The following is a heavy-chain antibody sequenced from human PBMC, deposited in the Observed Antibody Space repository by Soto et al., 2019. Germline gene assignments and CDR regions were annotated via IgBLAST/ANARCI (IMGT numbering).Heavy chain of an antibody. CDR2: ISGSGGST. D-gene: IGHD3-22*01. J-gene: IGHJ6*03. CDR3: AKERRSMILYYYYMDG. Sequence: PGGSLRLSCAASGFTFSSYAMSWVRQAPGKGLEWVSAISGSGGSTYYADSVKGRFTISRDNSKNTLYLQMNSLRAEDTAVYYCAKERRSMILYYYYMDGWGKGTTVTVAS. CDR1: GFTFSSYA. V-gene: IGHV3-23*01.